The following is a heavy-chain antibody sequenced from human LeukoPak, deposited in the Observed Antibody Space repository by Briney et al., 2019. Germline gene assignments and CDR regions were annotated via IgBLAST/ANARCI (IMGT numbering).Heavy chain of an antibody. CDR3: ARRTTVLTPGALDI. V-gene: IGHV3-23*01. CDR1: GFTFTSYA. D-gene: IGHD4-23*01. Sequence: GGSLRLSCAASGFTFTSYAMTWVRQAPGEGLEWVSGISGGGSTTQYADSVKGRFTISRDNSKNTLYLQMNSLRAEDTAVYHCARRTTVLTPGALDIWGQGTMVTVSS. J-gene: IGHJ3*02. CDR2: ISGGGSTT.